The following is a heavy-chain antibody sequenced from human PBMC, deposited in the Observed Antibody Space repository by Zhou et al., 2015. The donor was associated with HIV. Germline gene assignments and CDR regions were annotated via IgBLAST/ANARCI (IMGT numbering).Heavy chain of an antibody. CDR1: GYTFTGYY. Sequence: QVQLVQSGAEVKKPGASVKVSCKASGYTFTGYYMHWVRQAPGQGLEWMGWINPNSGGTNYAQKFQGWVTMTRDTSISTAYMELSRLRSDDTAVYYCARGTGIRWELRTYYYYGMDVVGAKGTT. V-gene: IGHV1-2*04. CDR3: ARGTGIRWELRTYYYYGMDV. J-gene: IGHJ6*02. D-gene: IGHD1-26*01. CDR2: INPNSGGT.